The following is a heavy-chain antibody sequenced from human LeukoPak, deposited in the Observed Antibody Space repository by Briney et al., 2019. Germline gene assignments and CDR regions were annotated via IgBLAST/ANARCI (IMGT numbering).Heavy chain of an antibody. CDR3: ARGVSAWSSSWFLHFDY. D-gene: IGHD6-13*01. J-gene: IGHJ4*02. CDR2: ISSSSSYI. CDR1: GFTFSSYS. V-gene: IGHV3-21*01. Sequence: GGSLRLSCAASGFTFSSYSMNWVRQAPGKGLEWVSSISSSSSYIYYADSVKGRFTISRDNAKNSLYLQMNSLRAEDTAVYYCARGVSAWSSSWFLHFDYWGQGTLVTVSS.